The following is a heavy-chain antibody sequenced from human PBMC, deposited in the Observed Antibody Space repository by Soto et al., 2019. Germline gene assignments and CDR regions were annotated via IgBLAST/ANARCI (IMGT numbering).Heavy chain of an antibody. J-gene: IGHJ4*02. CDR2: TYYRSKWYN. Sequence: PSQTLSLTCAISGDSVSSNSAAWNWIRQSPSRGLEWLGRTYYRSKWYNDYAVSVKSRITINPDTSKNQFSLQLNSVTPEDTAVYYCAGGDYYDSSGSYYFDYWGQGTLVTVSS. D-gene: IGHD3-22*01. V-gene: IGHV6-1*01. CDR3: AGGDYYDSSGSYYFDY. CDR1: GDSVSSNSAA.